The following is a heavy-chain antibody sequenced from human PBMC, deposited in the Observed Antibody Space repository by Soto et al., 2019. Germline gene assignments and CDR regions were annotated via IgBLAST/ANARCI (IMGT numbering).Heavy chain of an antibody. Sequence: SETLSLTCTVSAASFSKYYWTWIRQPPGKGLEWIGYVYFNGNTNYNPSLKRRVSISIDTSKNQISLTLNSVTAADTAVYYCASVTFGGVVLAHWGQGTLATVSS. CDR3: ASVTFGGVVLAH. D-gene: IGHD3-16*01. V-gene: IGHV4-59*01. J-gene: IGHJ4*02. CDR2: VYFNGNT. CDR1: AASFSKYY.